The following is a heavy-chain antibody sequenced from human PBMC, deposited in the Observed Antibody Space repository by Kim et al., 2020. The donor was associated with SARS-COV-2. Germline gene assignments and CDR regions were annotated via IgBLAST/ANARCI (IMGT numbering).Heavy chain of an antibody. V-gene: IGHV3-49*03. CDR3: SRVGKQPVKDYYGMDV. Sequence: GGSLRLSCTASGFTFRDYAMSWFRQSPGKGLEWVGFIRSKGYGGTTEYAASVKGRFSISRDDSKSIAYLQMNSLKTEDTAVYYCSRVGKQPVKDYYGMDVWGQGTTVTVSS. J-gene: IGHJ6*02. D-gene: IGHD6-13*01. CDR2: IRSKGYGGTT. CDR1: GFTFRDYA.